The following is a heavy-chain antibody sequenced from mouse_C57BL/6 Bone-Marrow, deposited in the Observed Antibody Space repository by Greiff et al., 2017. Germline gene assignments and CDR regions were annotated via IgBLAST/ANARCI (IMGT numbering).Heavy chain of an antibody. V-gene: IGHV1-76*01. J-gene: IGHJ2*01. CDR3: ARSLITTASFDY. CDR2: IYPGSGNT. CDR1: GYTFTDYY. Sequence: QVQLKESGAELVRPGASVKLSCKASGYTFTDYYINWVKQRPGQGLEWIARIYPGSGNTYYNEKFKGKATLTAEKSSSTAYMQLSSLTSEDSAVYFCARSLITTASFDYWGQGTTLTVSS. D-gene: IGHD1-1*01.